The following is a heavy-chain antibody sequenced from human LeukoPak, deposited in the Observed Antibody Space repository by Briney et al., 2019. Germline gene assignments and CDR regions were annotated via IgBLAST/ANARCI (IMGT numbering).Heavy chain of an antibody. Sequence: PSETLSLTCAVYGGSFCGYYWSWIRQPPGKGLEWIGEINHSGSTNYNPSLKSRVTISVDTSKNQFSLNLSSVTAADTAVYYCARGGYLEPYDILTGSPPYFDYWGQGTLVTVSS. CDR1: GGSFCGYY. CDR3: ARGGYLEPYDILTGSPPYFDY. V-gene: IGHV4-34*01. D-gene: IGHD3-9*01. CDR2: INHSGST. J-gene: IGHJ4*02.